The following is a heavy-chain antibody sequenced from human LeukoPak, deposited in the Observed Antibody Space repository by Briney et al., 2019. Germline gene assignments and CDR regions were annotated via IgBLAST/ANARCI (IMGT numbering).Heavy chain of an antibody. J-gene: IGHJ5*02. CDR3: ARSFDRSGYYPYNWFDP. CDR2: IIPIFGTA. D-gene: IGHD3-22*01. V-gene: IGHV1-69*13. CDR1: GGTFSSYA. Sequence: ASVKVSCKASGGTFSSYAISWVRQAPGQGLEWMGGIIPIFGTANYAQKFQGRVTITADESMSTAYMELSSLRSEDTAVYYCARSFDRSGYYPYNWFDPWGQGTLVTVSS.